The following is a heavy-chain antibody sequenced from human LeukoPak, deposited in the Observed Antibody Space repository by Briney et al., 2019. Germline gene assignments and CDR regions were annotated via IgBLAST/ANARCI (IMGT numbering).Heavy chain of an antibody. CDR2: IRYDGKKT. V-gene: IGHV3-30*02. D-gene: IGHD1-14*01. CDR1: GFTFSDYG. CDR3: AKDTTPPKAGFDP. Sequence: PGGSLRLSCVTSGFTFSDYGIHWVRQAPGKGLEWVTFIRYDGKKTYYADSVKGRFTISRDNSKNTLYLQMNSLRAEDTAVYYCAKDTTPPKAGFDPWGQGTLVTVSS. J-gene: IGHJ5*02.